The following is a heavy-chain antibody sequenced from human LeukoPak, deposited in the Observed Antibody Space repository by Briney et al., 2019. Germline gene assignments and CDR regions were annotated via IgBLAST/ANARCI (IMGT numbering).Heavy chain of an antibody. D-gene: IGHD6-19*01. CDR1: GFTFSSYW. Sequence: GGSLRLSCAASGFTFSSYWMSWVRQAPGKGLEWVANIEQDGSEKYYVDSVKGRFTISRDNAKNSLYLQMNGLRAEDTAVYYCARSASSGWHRYDAFDIWGQGTMVTVSS. CDR3: ARSASSGWHRYDAFDI. V-gene: IGHV3-7*01. CDR2: IEQDGSEK. J-gene: IGHJ3*02.